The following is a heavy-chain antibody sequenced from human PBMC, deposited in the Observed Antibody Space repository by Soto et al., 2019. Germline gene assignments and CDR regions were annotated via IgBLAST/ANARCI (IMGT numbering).Heavy chain of an antibody. Sequence: SVKFSCNASGGTFSSYSISWVRQAPGQGLEWMGGIIPIFGTANYAQKFQGRVTITADESTSTAYMELSSLRSEDTAVYYCARDLQLRQFDPWGQGTLVTVSS. CDR1: GGTFSSYS. CDR3: ARDLQLRQFDP. D-gene: IGHD6-6*01. V-gene: IGHV1-69*13. CDR2: IIPIFGTA. J-gene: IGHJ5*02.